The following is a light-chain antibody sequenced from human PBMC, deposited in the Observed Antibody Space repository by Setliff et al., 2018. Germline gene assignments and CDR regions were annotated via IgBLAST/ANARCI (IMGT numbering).Light chain of an antibody. Sequence: QSALPQPASVSGSPGQSITISCTGTSSDVGGYNYVSWYQQHPGKAPKLMIYDVSKRPSGVSNRFSGSKSGNTASLTISGPQAEDEADYYCSTYTSSSTFVFGTGTKVTVL. CDR3: STYTSSSTFV. J-gene: IGLJ1*01. CDR2: DVS. CDR1: SSDVGGYNY. V-gene: IGLV2-14*01.